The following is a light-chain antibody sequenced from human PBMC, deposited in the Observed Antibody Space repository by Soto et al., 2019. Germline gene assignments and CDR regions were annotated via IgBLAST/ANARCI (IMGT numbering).Light chain of an antibody. J-gene: IGKJ1*01. CDR1: QSISSY. Sequence: DIQMTQSPSSLAASLGDRVTITCGASQSISSYLNWYQQKPGKAPKLLIYAASSLQSGVPSRFSGSGSGTDFTLTISSLPPEDFATYYCQQSSEATWTFGQGTKVDIK. CDR3: QQSSEATWT. CDR2: AAS. V-gene: IGKV1-39*01.